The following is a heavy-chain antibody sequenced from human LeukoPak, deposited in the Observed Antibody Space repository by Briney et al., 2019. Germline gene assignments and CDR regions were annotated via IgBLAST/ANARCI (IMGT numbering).Heavy chain of an antibody. V-gene: IGHV1-2*02. CDR3: ARDDVVWFGEFDY. Sequence: GASVKVSCKASGYTFTGYYMHWVRQAPGQGLEWMGWINPNSGGTNYAQKFQGRVTMTRDTSISTAYMELSRLRSDDTAVYYCARDDVVWFGEFDYWGHGTLVTVSS. CDR1: GYTFTGYY. D-gene: IGHD3-10*01. CDR2: INPNSGGT. J-gene: IGHJ4*01.